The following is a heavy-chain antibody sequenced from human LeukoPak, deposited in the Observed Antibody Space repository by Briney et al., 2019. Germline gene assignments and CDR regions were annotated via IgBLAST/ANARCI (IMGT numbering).Heavy chain of an antibody. CDR2: IYHSGST. D-gene: IGHD3-10*01. Sequence: SETLSLTCAVSGGSISSGGYSWSWIRQPPGKGLEWIGYIYHSGSTYYNPSLKSRVTMSVDTSRNQFSLKLRSVTAADTAMYYCATSGKGDSWGQGTLVTVSS. V-gene: IGHV4-30-2*01. J-gene: IGHJ4*02. CDR3: ATSGKGDS. CDR1: GGSISSGGYS.